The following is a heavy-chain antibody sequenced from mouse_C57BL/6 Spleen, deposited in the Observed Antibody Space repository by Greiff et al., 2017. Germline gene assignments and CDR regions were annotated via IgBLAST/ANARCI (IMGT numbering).Heavy chain of an antibody. J-gene: IGHJ2*01. CDR1: GYAFSSSW. V-gene: IGHV1-82*01. CDR2: IYPGDGDT. D-gene: IGHD1-1*01. Sequence: QVQLQQSGPELVKPGASVKISCKASGYAFSSSWMNWVKQRPGKGLEWIGRIYPGDGDTNYNGKFKGKATLTADKSSSTAYMQLSSLTSEDSAVYFCARYGDSYYFDYWGQGTTLTVSS. CDR3: ARYGDSYYFDY.